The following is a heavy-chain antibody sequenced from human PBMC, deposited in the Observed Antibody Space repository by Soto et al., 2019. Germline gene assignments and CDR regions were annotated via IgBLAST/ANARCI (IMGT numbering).Heavy chain of an antibody. Sequence: GGSLRLSCAASGFTFRTYPMRWVRQAPGKGLECVSAISGSGSSTFYADSVKGRFTTSRDNSKNTVYLHMNNLRAEDTAVYYCAKKSESYNYFDYWGQGALVTVSS. CDR1: GFTFRTYP. V-gene: IGHV3-23*01. CDR3: AKKSESYNYFDY. J-gene: IGHJ4*02. CDR2: ISGSGSST. D-gene: IGHD3-10*01.